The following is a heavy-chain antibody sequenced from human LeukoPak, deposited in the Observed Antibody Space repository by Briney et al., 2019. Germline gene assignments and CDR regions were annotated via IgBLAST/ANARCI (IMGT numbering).Heavy chain of an antibody. Sequence: AGGSLRLSCAASGFTFSSYAMHWVRPAPAKGLEWVAVISYDGSNKYYADSVKGRFTISRDNSKNTLYLQMNSLRAEDTAVYYCARELEYYYDSSGYLYYWGQGTLVTVSS. V-gene: IGHV3-30-3*01. CDR1: GFTFSSYA. D-gene: IGHD3-22*01. CDR3: ARELEYYYDSSGYLYY. CDR2: ISYDGSNK. J-gene: IGHJ4*02.